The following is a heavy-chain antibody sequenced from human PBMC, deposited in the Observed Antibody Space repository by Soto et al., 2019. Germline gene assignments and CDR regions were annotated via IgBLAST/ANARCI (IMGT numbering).Heavy chain of an antibody. D-gene: IGHD3-10*01. CDR3: ARDGGRGVRGVIPLLSILAY. CDR1: GGTFSSYA. CDR2: IIPIFGTA. J-gene: IGHJ4*02. Sequence: AASVKVSCKASGGTFSSYAISWVRQAPGQGLEWMGGIIPIFGTANYAQKFQGRVTITADESTSTAYMELSSLRSEDTAVYYCARDGGRGVRGVIPLLSILAYWGQGTLVTVSS. V-gene: IGHV1-69*13.